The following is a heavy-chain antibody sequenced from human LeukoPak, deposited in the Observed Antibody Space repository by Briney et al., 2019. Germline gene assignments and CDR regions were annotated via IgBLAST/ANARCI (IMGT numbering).Heavy chain of an antibody. Sequence: QAPGKGLEWVAVISYDGSNKYYAASVKGRFTISRDKSKNTLYLQMNSLRAEDTAVYYCARPFGYNTGHVDYWGQGTLVTVSS. CDR3: ARPFGYNTGHVDY. J-gene: IGHJ4*02. V-gene: IGHV3-30-3*01. D-gene: IGHD5-18*01. CDR2: ISYDGSNK.